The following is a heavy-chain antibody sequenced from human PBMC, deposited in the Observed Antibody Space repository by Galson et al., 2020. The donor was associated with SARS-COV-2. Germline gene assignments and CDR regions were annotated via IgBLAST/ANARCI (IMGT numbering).Heavy chain of an antibody. V-gene: IGHV3-23*01. CDR3: AKGYPTMIVVVITPLDY. CDR2: ISGSGGST. J-gene: IGHJ4*02. D-gene: IGHD3-22*01. Sequence: GGSLRLSCAASGFTFSSYAMSWVRQAPGKGLEWVSAISGSGGSTYYADSVKGRFTISRDNSKNTLYLQMNSLRAEDTAVYYCAKGYPTMIVVVITPLDYWGQGTLVTVSS. CDR1: GFTFSSYA.